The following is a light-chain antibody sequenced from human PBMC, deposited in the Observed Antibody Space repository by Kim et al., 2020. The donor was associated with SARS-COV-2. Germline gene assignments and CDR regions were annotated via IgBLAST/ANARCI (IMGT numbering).Light chain of an antibody. Sequence: QAGLTQPPSVSKGLRQTATLTCTGNNNNVGNEGAAWLQQHQGHPPKLLFYRNHNRPSGISERFSASRSGSTASLTITGLQPEDEADYYCTAWDNSLSAWVFGGGTQLTVL. CDR3: TAWDNSLSAWV. V-gene: IGLV10-54*01. CDR1: NNNVGNEG. CDR2: RNH. J-gene: IGLJ2*01.